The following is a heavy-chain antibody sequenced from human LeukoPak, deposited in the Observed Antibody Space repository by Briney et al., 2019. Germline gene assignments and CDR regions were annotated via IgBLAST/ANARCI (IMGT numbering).Heavy chain of an antibody. CDR1: GGSICSSSYY. V-gene: IGHV4-39*01. D-gene: IGHD3-9*01. Sequence: SETLSLTCTVSGGSICSSSYYWGWIRQPPGKGLEWIGSIYYSGSTSYNPSLKSRVTISVDASKNHFSLKLSSVTAADTAVYYCARHGRYYDILTGYYYWFDPWGQGTLVTVSS. J-gene: IGHJ5*02. CDR3: ARHGRYYDILTGYYYWFDP. CDR2: IYYSGST.